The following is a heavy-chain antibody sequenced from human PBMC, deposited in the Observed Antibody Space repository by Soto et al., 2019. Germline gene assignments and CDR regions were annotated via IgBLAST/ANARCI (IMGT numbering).Heavy chain of an antibody. D-gene: IGHD1-26*01. Sequence: GESLKISCQTSDEIFNTYWITWVRQMPGRGLEWVGRIDPSDSYTTYNTSLKGHVILSVDKSMNTAYVQWTSLRASDTAMYFCGRDLGSGHSDVWGQGALVTVSS. CDR2: IDPSDSYT. CDR3: GRDLGSGHSDV. J-gene: IGHJ1*01. V-gene: IGHV5-10-1*01. CDR1: DEIFNTYW.